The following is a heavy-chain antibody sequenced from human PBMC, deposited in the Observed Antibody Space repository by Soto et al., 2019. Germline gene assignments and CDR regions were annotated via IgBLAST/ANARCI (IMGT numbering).Heavy chain of an antibody. CDR2: FIPTFGTA. Sequence: SVKVSCKAAGGLFSSYASSWGRQAPGQGLEWMGGFIPTFGTANYAQKFQGRVTITADESANTAYMELSSLRSEDTAMYYCARGRSGYICFNEYWGQRHMVTVSS. J-gene: IGHJ4*02. V-gene: IGHV1-69*13. CDR3: ARGRSGYICFNEY. D-gene: IGHD3-22*01. CDR1: GGLFSSYA.